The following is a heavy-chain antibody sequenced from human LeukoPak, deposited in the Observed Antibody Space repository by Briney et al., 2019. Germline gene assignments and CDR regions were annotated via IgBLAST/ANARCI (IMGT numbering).Heavy chain of an antibody. J-gene: IGHJ5*02. D-gene: IGHD3-10*01. CDR2: IYYSGST. Sequence: SSETLSLTCVVSGGSISSTSYYWGWIRQPPGKGLEWIGSIYYSGSTYYNPSLKSRVAISVDTSKNQFSLKLSSVTAADTAVYYCARDAGTYYYGSGSYYNPHWFDPWGQGTLVTVSS. CDR1: GGSISSTSYY. CDR3: ARDAGTYYYGSGSYYNPHWFDP. V-gene: IGHV4-39*07.